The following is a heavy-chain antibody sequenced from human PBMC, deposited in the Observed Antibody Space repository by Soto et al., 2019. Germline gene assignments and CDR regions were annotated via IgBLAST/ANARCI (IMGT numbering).Heavy chain of an antibody. D-gene: IGHD6-13*01. CDR2: IYYSGST. CDR3: AREAVQQLGWFDP. V-gene: IGHV4-31*03. J-gene: IGHJ5*02. Sequence: QVQLQESGPGLVKPSQTLSLTCTVSSGSISSGGYYWSWIRQHPGKGLEWIGYIYYSGSTYYNPSLKSRVTISVDTSKNQFSLKLSSVTAADTAVYYCAREAVQQLGWFDPWGQGTLVTVSS. CDR1: SGSISSGGYY.